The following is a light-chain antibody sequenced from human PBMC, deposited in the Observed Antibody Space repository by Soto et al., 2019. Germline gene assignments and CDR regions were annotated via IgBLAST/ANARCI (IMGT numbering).Light chain of an antibody. CDR1: QSVSSSY. CDR3: QQFCCAPLFT. CDR2: GAS. Sequence: EIVLTQSPGTLSLCPGERATLSCRASQSVSSSYLAWYQQKPGQAPRLLIYGASSRATGIPDRFSGSGSVTDFTITISRLAPEYGAVYYCQQFCCAPLFTFGHGTTVDVK. J-gene: IGKJ3*01. V-gene: IGKV3-20*01.